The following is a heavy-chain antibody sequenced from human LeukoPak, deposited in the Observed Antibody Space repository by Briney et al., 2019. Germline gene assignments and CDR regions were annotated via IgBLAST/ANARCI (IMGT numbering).Heavy chain of an antibody. CDR1: GYTFTSYD. Sequence: ASVKVSCKASGYTFTSYDINWVRQATGQGLEWMGWMNPNSGNTGCAQKFQGRVTMTRNTSISTAYMELSSLRSEDTAVYYCARAARFDAFDIWGQGTMVTVSS. CDR2: MNPNSGNT. V-gene: IGHV1-8*01. J-gene: IGHJ3*02. D-gene: IGHD6-25*01. CDR3: ARAARFDAFDI.